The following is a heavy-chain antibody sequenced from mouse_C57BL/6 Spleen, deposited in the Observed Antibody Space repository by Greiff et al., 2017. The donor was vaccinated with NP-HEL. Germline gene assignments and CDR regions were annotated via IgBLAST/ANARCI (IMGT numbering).Heavy chain of an antibody. CDR3: ARFFDPGYYAMDY. CDR1: GYTFTSYG. CDR2: IYPRSGNT. V-gene: IGHV1-81*01. J-gene: IGHJ4*01. Sequence: VQLQESGAELARPGASVKLSCKASGYTFTSYGISWVKQRTGQGLEWIGEIYPRSGNTYYNEKFKGKATLTADKSSSTAYMELRSLTSEDSAVYFCARFFDPGYYAMDYWGQGTSVTVSS.